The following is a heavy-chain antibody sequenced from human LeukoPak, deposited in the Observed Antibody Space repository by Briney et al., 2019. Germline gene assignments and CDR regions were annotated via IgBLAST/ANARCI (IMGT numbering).Heavy chain of an antibody. Sequence: GGSLRLSCAASRFTFISYGMQWVRQAPGKGLVWASRINNGGSDMSYADSVKGRFTISRDNAKNTLYLQMKSLRAEDTAVYYCARELPREVTLDYWGQGTPVTVSS. V-gene: IGHV3-74*01. D-gene: IGHD2-21*02. CDR2: INNGGSDM. CDR3: ARELPREVTLDY. CDR1: RFTFISYG. J-gene: IGHJ4*01.